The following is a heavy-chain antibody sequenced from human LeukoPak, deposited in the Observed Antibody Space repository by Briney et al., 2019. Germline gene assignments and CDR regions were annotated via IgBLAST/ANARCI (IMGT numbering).Heavy chain of an antibody. CDR1: GFTFSNYA. CDR2: ISFDATKE. D-gene: IGHD1-26*01. J-gene: IGHJ3*02. CDR3: ARFKVGSNTTQKNAFDI. V-gene: IGHV3-30*01. Sequence: GGSLRLSCAASGFTFSNYAMHWVRQAPGKGLEWVAVISFDATKEYFGKSVKGRFTISRDNSKSTLFLQMHSLRVEDTALYFCARFKVGSNTTQKNAFDIWGRGTVVTISS.